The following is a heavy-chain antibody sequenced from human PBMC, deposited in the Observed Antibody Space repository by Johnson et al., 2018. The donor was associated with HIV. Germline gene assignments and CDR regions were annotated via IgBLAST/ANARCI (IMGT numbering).Heavy chain of an antibody. Sequence: VQLVESGGGLIQPGGSLRLSCAASGFTVSSNYMSWVRQAPGKGLEWVSVNYSGDSKYYADSMKGRFTISRDNSKNTRYLQMNSLRAEDTAVYYCARGVMTTVTSGDAFDIWGQGTMVTVSS. CDR1: GFTVSSNY. CDR3: ARGVMTTVTSGDAFDI. CDR2: NYSGDSK. D-gene: IGHD4-17*01. V-gene: IGHV3-53*01. J-gene: IGHJ3*02.